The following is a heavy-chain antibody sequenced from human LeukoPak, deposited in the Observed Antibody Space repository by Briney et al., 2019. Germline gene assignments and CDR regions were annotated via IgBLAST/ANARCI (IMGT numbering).Heavy chain of an antibody. CDR1: GFTFSSYW. V-gene: IGHV3-74*01. CDR3: ARSNQADDY. J-gene: IGHJ4*02. CDR2: IHPGGSSI. D-gene: IGHD1-14*01. Sequence: PGGALRLSCAASGFTFSSYWMHWVRQVPGKGLVWVARIHPGGSSITYADSVKGRFTISRDNAKNTLYLQMDSLRAEDTGVYYCARSNQADDYWGQGTLVTVSS.